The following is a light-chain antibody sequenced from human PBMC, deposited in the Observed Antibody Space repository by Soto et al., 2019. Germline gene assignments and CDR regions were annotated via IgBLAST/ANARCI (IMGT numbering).Light chain of an antibody. CDR3: CSYAGSSFYA. CDR1: SSDVGSYNL. CDR2: EVS. V-gene: IGLV2-23*02. J-gene: IGLJ1*01. Sequence: QSALTQPASVSGSPGQSSPISCTGTSSDVGSYNLVSWYQQHPGKAPKLMIYEVSKRPPGVSNRFSGSKSGNTASLTISGLQAEDEADYYCCSYAGSSFYAFGPGTKVTVL.